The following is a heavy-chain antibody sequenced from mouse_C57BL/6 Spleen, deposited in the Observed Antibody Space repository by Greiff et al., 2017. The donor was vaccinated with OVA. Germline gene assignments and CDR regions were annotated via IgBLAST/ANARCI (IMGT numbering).Heavy chain of an antibody. V-gene: IGHV1-55*01. J-gene: IGHJ3*01. CDR1: GSTFPSYW. CDR3: ALYDYAFAY. CDR2: IYPGSGST. Sequence: QVQLQQPGAELVKPGASVTMSCKASGSTFPSYWITWVKPRPGQGLEWIGDIYPGSGSTNYTEKFKSKATLTVDTSSSTAYMQLSSLTSEDSAVYYCALYDYAFAYWGQGTLVTVSA. D-gene: IGHD2-4*01.